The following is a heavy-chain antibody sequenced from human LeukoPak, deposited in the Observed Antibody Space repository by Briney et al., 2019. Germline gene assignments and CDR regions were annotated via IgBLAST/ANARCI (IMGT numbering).Heavy chain of an antibody. V-gene: IGHV1-46*01. D-gene: IGHD4-23*01. CDR3: ARDNSVEDTAWWFDP. Sequence: ASVKVSCKASGYTFTGYYMHWVRQAPGQGLEWMGIINPSGGSTSYAQKFQGRVTMTRDMSTSTDYMELSSLRSEDTAVYYCARDNSVEDTAWWFDPWGQGTLVTVSS. J-gene: IGHJ5*02. CDR2: INPSGGST. CDR1: GYTFTGYY.